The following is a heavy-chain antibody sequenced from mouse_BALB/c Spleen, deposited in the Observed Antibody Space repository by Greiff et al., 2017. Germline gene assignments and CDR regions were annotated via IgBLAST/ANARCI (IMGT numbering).Heavy chain of an antibody. D-gene: IGHD2-2*01. CDR3: ARRYYGDDEAWFAY. Sequence: QVQLQQSGAELMKPGASVKISCKATGYTFSSYWIEWVKQRPGHGLEWIGEILPGSGSTNYNEKFKGKATFTADTSSNTAYMQLSSLTSEDSAVYYGARRYYGDDEAWFAYWGQGTLVTVSA. V-gene: IGHV1-9*01. CDR1: GYTFSSYW. J-gene: IGHJ3*01. CDR2: ILPGSGST.